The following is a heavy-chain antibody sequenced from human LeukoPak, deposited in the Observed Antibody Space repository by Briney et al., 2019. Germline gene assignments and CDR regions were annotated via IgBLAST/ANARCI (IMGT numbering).Heavy chain of an antibody. CDR3: ARDVDTGDYSY. D-gene: IGHD4-17*01. CDR2: IYSSGST. V-gene: IGHV4-61*02. J-gene: IGHJ4*02. CDR1: GGSISSGSYY. Sequence: SETLSLTCAVSGGSISSGSYYWCWIRQPAGRGLEWIGRIYSSGSTYYNPSLKSRVTISADTSKNQFSLKLTSVTAANTAVYYCARDVDTGDYSYWGQGNLVTVSS.